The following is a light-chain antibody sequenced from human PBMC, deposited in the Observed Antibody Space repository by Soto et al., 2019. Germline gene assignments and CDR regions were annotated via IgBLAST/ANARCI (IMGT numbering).Light chain of an antibody. CDR1: QSVSSN. J-gene: IGKJ5*01. CDR3: QKYNSAPT. V-gene: IGKV3-15*01. CDR2: DAS. Sequence: EIVLTQSPDTLSVSPGERATLSCRASQSVSSNLAWYQQKPGQTPRLLIYDASTRAPGIPARFSGSGSGTEFTLTISSLQPEDVATYYCQKYNSAPTFGQGTRLEIK.